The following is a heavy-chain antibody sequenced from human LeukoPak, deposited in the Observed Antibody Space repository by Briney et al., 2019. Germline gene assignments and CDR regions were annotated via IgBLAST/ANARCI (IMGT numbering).Heavy chain of an antibody. CDR1: GGSFSGYY. CDR3: ATGRVRAVAGKSSVDV. J-gene: IGHJ6*02. CDR2: INHSGST. Sequence: SETLSLTCAVYGGSFSGYYWSLIRQPAGKGLEWIGEINHSGSTNYNPSLKSRVTISVDTSKNQFSLKLSSVTAADTAVYYCATGRVRAVAGKSSVDVWGQGTTVTVSS. V-gene: IGHV4-34*01. D-gene: IGHD6-19*01.